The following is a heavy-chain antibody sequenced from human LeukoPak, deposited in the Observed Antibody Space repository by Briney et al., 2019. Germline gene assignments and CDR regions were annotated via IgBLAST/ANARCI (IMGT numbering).Heavy chain of an antibody. Sequence: PGGSLRLSCAASGFNFNNYGMHWVRQAPGKGLEWVAVISYDGSNKYYADSVKGRFTISRDNSKNTLYLQMNSLRAEDTAVYYCASGYCSSTSCYLGSWGQGTLVTVSS. J-gene: IGHJ4*02. D-gene: IGHD2-2*01. CDR3: ASGYCSSTSCYLGS. V-gene: IGHV3-30*03. CDR1: GFNFNNYG. CDR2: ISYDGSNK.